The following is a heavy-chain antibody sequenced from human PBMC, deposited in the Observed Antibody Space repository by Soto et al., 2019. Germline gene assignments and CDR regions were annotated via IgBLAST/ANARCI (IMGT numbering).Heavy chain of an antibody. J-gene: IGHJ4*02. CDR2: INPSGGST. V-gene: IGHV1-46*01. CDR1: GYTFSTYY. Sequence: ASVKVSCKASGYTFSTYYMHWVRQAPGQGYEWMGIINPSGGSTTYAQKFQGRVTMTRDTSTTTVYMELSSLSSVTAADTAVYYCARVADCSGGSCYFSVDYWGQGTLVTAPQ. D-gene: IGHD2-15*01. CDR3: ARVADCSGGSCYFSVDY.